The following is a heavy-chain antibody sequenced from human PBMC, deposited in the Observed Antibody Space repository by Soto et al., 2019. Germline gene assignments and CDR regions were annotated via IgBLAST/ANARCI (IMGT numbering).Heavy chain of an antibody. V-gene: IGHV3-21*01. Sequence: EVQVVESGGGLVKPGGSLRLSCAASGFTFSSYSMNWVRQAPGKGLEWVSSISSSSSYIYYADSVKGRFTISRDNAKNSLNLQMNSLRAEDTAVYYCARDPDGGYFQHWGQGTLVTVSS. J-gene: IGHJ1*01. CDR1: GFTFSSYS. CDR3: ARDPDGGYFQH. CDR2: ISSSSSYI.